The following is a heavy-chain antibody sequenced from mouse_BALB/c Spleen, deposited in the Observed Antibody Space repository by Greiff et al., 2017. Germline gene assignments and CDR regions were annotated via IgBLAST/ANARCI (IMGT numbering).Heavy chain of an antibody. CDR3: ARETVYDGNYEAFAY. Sequence: VQLQESGPGLVAPSQSLSITCTVSGFSLTGYGVNWVRQPPGKGLEWLGMIWGDGSTDYNSALKSRLSISKDNSKSQVFLKMNSLQTDDTARYYCARETVYDGNYEAFAYWGQGTLVTVSA. J-gene: IGHJ3*01. V-gene: IGHV2-6-7*01. D-gene: IGHD2-1*01. CDR1: GFSLTGYG. CDR2: IWGDGST.